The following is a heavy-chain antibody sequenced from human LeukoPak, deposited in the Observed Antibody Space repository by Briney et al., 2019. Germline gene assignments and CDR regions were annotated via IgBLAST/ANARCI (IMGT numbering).Heavy chain of an antibody. Sequence: ASLKVSCKASGDTFTRHYMHWVRQAPGQGLEWMGIINPSGDSATYARKFEGRVTMTRDTSTSTVYMELNSLISEDTAVYYCARAAADQHFDYWGQGTLVTVSS. CDR2: INPSGDSA. D-gene: IGHD6-25*01. CDR3: ARAAADQHFDY. J-gene: IGHJ4*02. CDR1: GDTFTRHY. V-gene: IGHV1-46*01.